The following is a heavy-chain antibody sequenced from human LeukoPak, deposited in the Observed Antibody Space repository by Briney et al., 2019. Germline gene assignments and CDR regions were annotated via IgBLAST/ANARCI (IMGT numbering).Heavy chain of an antibody. D-gene: IGHD6-13*01. CDR1: GGSISSGDYY. J-gene: IGHJ4*02. CDR2: IYYSGST. CDR3: ARLYSSSFTLNYYFDY. V-gene: IGHV4-30-4*01. Sequence: SETLSLTCTVSGGSISSGDYYWSWIRQPPGKGLEWIGYIYYSGSTYYNPSLKSRVTISVDTSKNQFSLKLSSVTAADTAVYYCARLYSSSFTLNYYFDYWGQGTLVTVSS.